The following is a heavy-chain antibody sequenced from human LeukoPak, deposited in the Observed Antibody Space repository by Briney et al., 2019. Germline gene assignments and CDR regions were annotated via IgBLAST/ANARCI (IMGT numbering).Heavy chain of an antibody. D-gene: IGHD6-19*01. Sequence: SGGSLRLSCAASGFTFSSYSMNWVRQAPGKGLEWVSSISSSSSYIYYADSVKGRFTISRDNAKNSLYLQMNSLRAEDTAVYYCARDGSGYFDYWGQGTLVTVSS. CDR2: ISSSSSYI. J-gene: IGHJ4*02. CDR1: GFTFSSYS. V-gene: IGHV3-21*01. CDR3: ARDGSGYFDY.